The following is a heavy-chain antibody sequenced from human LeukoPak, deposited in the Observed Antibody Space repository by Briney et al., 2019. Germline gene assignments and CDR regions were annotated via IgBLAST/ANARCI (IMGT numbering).Heavy chain of an antibody. J-gene: IGHJ4*02. CDR3: AKDQARNDYGGNEVPYYFDY. V-gene: IGHV3-30*02. D-gene: IGHD4-23*01. Sequence: GGSLRLSCAASGFTFSSYGMHWVRKAPGKGLEWVAFIRYDGSNKYYADSVKGRFTISRDNSKNTLYLQMNSLRAEDTAVYYCAKDQARNDYGGNEVPYYFDYWGQGTLVTVSS. CDR2: IRYDGSNK. CDR1: GFTFSSYG.